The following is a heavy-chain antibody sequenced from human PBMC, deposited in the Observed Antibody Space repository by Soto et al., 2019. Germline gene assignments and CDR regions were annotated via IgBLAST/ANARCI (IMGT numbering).Heavy chain of an antibody. J-gene: IGHJ4*02. CDR3: ARAISGYVT. Sequence: VQLVQSGAEVKKPGASVRISCTASGISYTTYAIHWVRQAPGQGLEWMGWINAGNGDTRYSQRSQGRVTLTRDTSATTTYMDLSSLRSEDTSIYYCARAISGYVTWGQGTLVTVSS. D-gene: IGHD5-12*01. CDR1: GISYTTYA. V-gene: IGHV1-3*01. CDR2: INAGNGDT.